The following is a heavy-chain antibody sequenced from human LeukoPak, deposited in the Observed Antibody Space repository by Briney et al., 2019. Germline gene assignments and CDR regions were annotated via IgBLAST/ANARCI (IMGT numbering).Heavy chain of an antibody. CDR2: ISSSGSTI. V-gene: IGHV3-48*03. CDR3: ARGRYFDWLLNFDY. J-gene: IGHJ4*02. D-gene: IGHD3-9*01. CDR1: EFTFSSYE. Sequence: SLRLSCAASEFTFSSYEINWVRQAPGGGLAWVSYISSSGSTIYYADSVKGRFTISRDNAKNSLYLQMNSLRAEDTAVYYCARGRYFDWLLNFDYCGQGTLVTVSS.